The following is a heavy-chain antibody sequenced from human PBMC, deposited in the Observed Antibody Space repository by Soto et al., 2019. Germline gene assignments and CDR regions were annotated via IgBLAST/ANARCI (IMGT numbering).Heavy chain of an antibody. Sequence: SETLSLTCTVSGGSISSGGYYWSWIRQHPGKGLEWFGYIYYSGSSYYNPSLKSRVTISVDTSKNQFSLKLSSVTAADTAVYYCARVSVVVPAAIKYFDYWGQGTLVTVSS. CDR1: GGSISSGGYY. D-gene: IGHD2-2*01. CDR3: ARVSVVVPAAIKYFDY. CDR2: IYYSGSS. V-gene: IGHV4-31*03. J-gene: IGHJ4*02.